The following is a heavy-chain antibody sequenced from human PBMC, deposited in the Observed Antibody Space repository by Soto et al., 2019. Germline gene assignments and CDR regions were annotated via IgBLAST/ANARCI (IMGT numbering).Heavy chain of an antibody. CDR1: GGTFSSYT. Sequence: QVQLVQSGAEVKKPGSSVKVSCKASGGTFSSYTISWVRQAPGQGLEWMGRTIPILGIANYAQKFQGRVTITADKSTSTAYMELSSLRSEDTAVYYCARGGNYDILTGYLDYFDYWGQGTLVTVSS. J-gene: IGHJ4*02. CDR2: TIPILGIA. V-gene: IGHV1-69*02. D-gene: IGHD3-9*01. CDR3: ARGGNYDILTGYLDYFDY.